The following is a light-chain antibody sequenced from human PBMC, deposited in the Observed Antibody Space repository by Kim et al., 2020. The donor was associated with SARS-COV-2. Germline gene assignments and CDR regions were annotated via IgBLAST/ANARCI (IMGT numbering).Light chain of an antibody. CDR1: NLQFKY. V-gene: IGLV3-1*01. CDR3: QVWDNSLGV. Sequence: SYELTQPPSVSVSPGETATISCTGDNLQFKYVCWYQRTAGHSPVLVLYQDNKRPSGIPERFSGSNSGNTATLIISGTQAMDEADYYCQVWDNSLGVFGAGTQLTVL. J-gene: IGLJ2*01. CDR2: QDN.